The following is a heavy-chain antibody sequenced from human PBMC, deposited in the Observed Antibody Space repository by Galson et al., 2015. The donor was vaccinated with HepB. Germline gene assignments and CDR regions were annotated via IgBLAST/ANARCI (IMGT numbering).Heavy chain of an antibody. CDR3: ARDEHYYGSGSYSSLSR. Sequence: SLRLSCAASGFTFSSYAMHWVRQAPGKGLEWVAVISYDGSNKYYADSVKGRFTISRDNSKNTLYLQMNSLRAEDTAVYYCARDEHYYGSGSYSSLSRWGQGTLVTVSS. CDR1: GFTFSSYA. CDR2: ISYDGSNK. J-gene: IGHJ4*02. V-gene: IGHV3-30-3*01. D-gene: IGHD3-10*01.